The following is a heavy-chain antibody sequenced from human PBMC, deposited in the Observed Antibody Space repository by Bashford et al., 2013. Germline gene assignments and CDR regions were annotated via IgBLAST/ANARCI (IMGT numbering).Heavy chain of an antibody. D-gene: IGHD3-10*01. V-gene: IGHV1-18*04. CDR3: AREGYYSGSGSYLPPLYYGMDV. CDR2: VSGDSVHT. CDR1: GYTFSSYG. Sequence: ASVKVSCKASGYTFSSYGVTWVRQAPGQGLEWMGWVSGDSVHTNYAQNLQGRVTMTTDTSTRTAYMELRSLRPDDTAVYYCAREGYYSGSGSYLPPLYYGMDVWGQGTTVTVSS. J-gene: IGHJ6*02.